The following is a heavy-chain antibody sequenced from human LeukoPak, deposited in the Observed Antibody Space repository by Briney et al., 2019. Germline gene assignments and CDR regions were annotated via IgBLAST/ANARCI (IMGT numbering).Heavy chain of an antibody. CDR3: ARGDCSGGSCYLSLTTIDY. V-gene: IGHV3-30*04. CDR1: GFTFSSYA. D-gene: IGHD2-15*01. J-gene: IGHJ4*02. Sequence: GGSLRLSCAASGFTFSSYAMHWVRQAPGKGLEWVAIISYDGINKYYADSVKGRFTISRDNSKNTLYLQMNSLRAEDTAVYYCARGDCSGGSCYLSLTTIDYWGQGTLVTVSS. CDR2: ISYDGINK.